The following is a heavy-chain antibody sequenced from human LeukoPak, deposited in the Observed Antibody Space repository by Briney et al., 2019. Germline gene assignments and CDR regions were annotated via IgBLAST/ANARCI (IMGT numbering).Heavy chain of an antibody. Sequence: GASVKVSCEASGYTFDSYGISWVRQAPGQGLEWMGWMNPNSGNSGFAQKFQGRVILTRNTSIATAYMEVTNLRFDDTAVYYCVDPDRWGQGTLVTVSS. J-gene: IGHJ1*01. CDR2: MNPNSGNS. CDR1: GYTFDSYG. D-gene: IGHD3-22*01. CDR3: VDPDR. V-gene: IGHV1-8*01.